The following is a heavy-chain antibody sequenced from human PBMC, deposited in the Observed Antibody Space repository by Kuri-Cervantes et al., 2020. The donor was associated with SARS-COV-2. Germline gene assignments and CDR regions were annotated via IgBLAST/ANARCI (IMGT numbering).Heavy chain of an antibody. CDR2: IKEDGGIK. D-gene: IGHD6-13*01. Sequence: GGSLRLSCAASGFTFNSYFMSWLRQAPGKGLEWVANIKEDGGIKYYVDSVKGRFTISRDNAENSLYLQMNSLRAEDTAVYYCARFSGSSSWYPGRYYYYMDVWGKGTTVTVSS. CDR1: GFTFNSYF. J-gene: IGHJ6*03. V-gene: IGHV3-7*01. CDR3: ARFSGSSSWYPGRYYYYMDV.